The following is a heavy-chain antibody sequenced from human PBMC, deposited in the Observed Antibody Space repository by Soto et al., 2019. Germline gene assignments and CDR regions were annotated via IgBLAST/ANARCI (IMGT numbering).Heavy chain of an antibody. CDR2: VFPSGTT. V-gene: IGHV4-4*07. Sequence: SETLSLTCTVTGNSITSDRWSWIRQPAARGLGWIGRVFPSGTTDSNPSPNSPATLSVETSKNQFSLKLSSVTAADTAVYYCARDIGSYAYGEGYWGQGIQVTVS. CDR3: ARDIGSYAYGEGY. J-gene: IGHJ4*02. CDR1: GNSITSDR. D-gene: IGHD3-10*01.